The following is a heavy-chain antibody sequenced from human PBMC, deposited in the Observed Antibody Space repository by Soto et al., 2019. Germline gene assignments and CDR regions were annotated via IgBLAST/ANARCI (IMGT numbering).Heavy chain of an antibody. V-gene: IGHV1-18*01. Sequence: ASVKVSCKASGYTFTSYGISWVRQAPGQGLEWMGWISAYNGNTNYAQKLQGRVTMTTDTSTSTAYMELRSLRSDDTAVYYCAREGPSGSYHNWFDPWGQGTLVTVPS. CDR3: AREGPSGSYHNWFDP. CDR1: GYTFTSYG. D-gene: IGHD1-26*01. CDR2: ISAYNGNT. J-gene: IGHJ5*02.